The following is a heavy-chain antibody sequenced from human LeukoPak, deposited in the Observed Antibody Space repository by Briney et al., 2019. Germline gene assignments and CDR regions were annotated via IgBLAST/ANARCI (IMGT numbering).Heavy chain of an antibody. D-gene: IGHD2-2*01. CDR1: GGSFSGYY. V-gene: IGHV4-34*01. CDR3: ARSGCSSTSCFPYNWFDP. J-gene: IGHJ5*02. CDR2: INHSGST. Sequence: SETLSLTCAVYGGSFSGYYWSWIRQPPGKGLEWIGEINHSGSTNYNPSLKSRVTISVDTSKNQFSLKLSSVTAADTAVYYCARSGCSSTSCFPYNWFDPWGQGTLVTVSS.